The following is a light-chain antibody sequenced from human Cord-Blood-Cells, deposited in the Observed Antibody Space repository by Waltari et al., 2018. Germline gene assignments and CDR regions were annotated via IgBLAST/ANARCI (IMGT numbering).Light chain of an antibody. CDR2: GKN. J-gene: IGLJ3*02. Sequence: SSALTQDPAVSVALVQTVRLTCQGDSLRSYYASSYQQKPGQAPVLVIYGKNNRPSGIPDRFSGSSSGNTASLTITGAQAEDEADYYCNSRDSSGNHWVFGGGTKLTVL. CDR1: SLRSYY. CDR3: NSRDSSGNHWV. V-gene: IGLV3-19*01.